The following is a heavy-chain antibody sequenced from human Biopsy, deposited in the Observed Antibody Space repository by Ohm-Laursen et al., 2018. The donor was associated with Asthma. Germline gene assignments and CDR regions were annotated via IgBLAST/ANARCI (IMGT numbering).Heavy chain of an antibody. CDR2: IKHDGTEK. CDR1: GFTFNDYY. Sequence: SLRLSCTASGFTFNDYYMSWIRQVPGKGLEWVANIKHDGTEKNHVDSLKGRFTISRDNAKNSLYLQMNSLRAEDTAVYYCARTFHFWSPYHAEHYQLWGQGTLVTVSS. D-gene: IGHD3-3*02. J-gene: IGHJ1*01. V-gene: IGHV3-7*01. CDR3: ARTFHFWSPYHAEHYQL.